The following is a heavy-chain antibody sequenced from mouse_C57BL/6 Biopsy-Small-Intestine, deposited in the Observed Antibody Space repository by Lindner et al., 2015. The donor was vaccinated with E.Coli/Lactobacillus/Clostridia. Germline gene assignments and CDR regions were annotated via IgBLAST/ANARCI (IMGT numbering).Heavy chain of an antibody. V-gene: IGHV1-81*01. J-gene: IGHJ1*03. CDR3: AREDYYGSSYEYFDV. Sequence: VQLQESGAELARPGASVKLSCKASGYTFTSYGISWVKQRTGQGLEWIGEIYPRSGNTYYNEKFKGKATLTADKSSSTAYMELRSLTSEDSAVYFCAREDYYGSSYEYFDVWGTGTTVTVSS. CDR2: IYPRSGNT. CDR1: GYTFTSYG. D-gene: IGHD1-1*01.